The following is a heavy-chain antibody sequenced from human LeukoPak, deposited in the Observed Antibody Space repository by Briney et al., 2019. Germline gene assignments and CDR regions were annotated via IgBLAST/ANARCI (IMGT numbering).Heavy chain of an antibody. Sequence: SETLSLTCAVSGGSISSGGYSWSWIRQPPGKGLEWIGYIYHSGSTYYNPSLKSRVTISVDRSKNQFSLKLSSVTAADTAVYYCARDGRYGSGSYPDAFDIWGQGTMVTVSS. CDR2: IYHSGST. J-gene: IGHJ3*02. CDR3: ARDGRYGSGSYPDAFDI. D-gene: IGHD3-10*01. CDR1: GGSISSGGYS. V-gene: IGHV4-30-2*01.